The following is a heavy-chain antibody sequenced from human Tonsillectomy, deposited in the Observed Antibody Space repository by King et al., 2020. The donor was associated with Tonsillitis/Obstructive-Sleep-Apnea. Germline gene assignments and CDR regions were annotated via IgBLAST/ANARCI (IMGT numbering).Heavy chain of an antibody. Sequence: VQLVESGGGVVQPGRSLRLSCAASGFTFSSYGMHWVRQAPGKGLEWVAVIWYDGSNKYYADSVKGRFTISRDNSKNTLYLKMNSLRAEDTAVYSCARDYAAVAGWGDAFDIWGQGTMVTVSS. CDR1: GFTFSSYG. V-gene: IGHV3-33*01. D-gene: IGHD6-19*01. CDR2: IWYDGSNK. J-gene: IGHJ3*02. CDR3: ARDYAAVAGWGDAFDI.